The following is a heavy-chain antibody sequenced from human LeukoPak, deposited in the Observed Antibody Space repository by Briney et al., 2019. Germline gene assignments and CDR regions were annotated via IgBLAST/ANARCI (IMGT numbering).Heavy chain of an antibody. CDR2: INHSGST. V-gene: IGHV4-34*01. CDR1: GGSFSGYY. J-gene: IGHJ4*02. D-gene: IGHD2-15*01. CDR3: ARGIVVVVAAYDY. Sequence: SETLSLTCAVYGGSFSGYYWSWIRQPPGKRLEWIGEINHSGSTNYNPSLKSRVTISVDTSKNQFSLKLSSVTAAGTGVYYCARGIVVVVAAYDYWGQGTLVTVSS.